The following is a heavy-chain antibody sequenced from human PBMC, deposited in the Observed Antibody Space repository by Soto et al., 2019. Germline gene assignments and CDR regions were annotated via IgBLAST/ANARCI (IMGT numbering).Heavy chain of an antibody. CDR1: GGSFSGYY. CDR2: INHSGST. Sequence: QVQLQQWGAGLLKPSETLSLTCAVYGGSFSGYYWSWIRQPPGKGLEWIGEINHSGSTNYNPSLKSRVTISVDTSKNQFSLKLGSVTAADTAVYYCASIVGATPFDYWGQGTLVTVSS. J-gene: IGHJ4*02. V-gene: IGHV4-34*01. D-gene: IGHD1-26*01. CDR3: ASIVGATPFDY.